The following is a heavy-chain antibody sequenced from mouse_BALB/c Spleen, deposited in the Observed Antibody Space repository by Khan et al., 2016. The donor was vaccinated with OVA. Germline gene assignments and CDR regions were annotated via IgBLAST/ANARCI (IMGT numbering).Heavy chain of an antibody. V-gene: IGHV1S135*01. D-gene: IGHD2-2*01. CDR2: IDPFSGGT. CDR1: GYSFTNYY. J-gene: IGHJ3*01. CDR3: TRHGFVAWFTY. Sequence: IQLVQSGPELMKPGASVKISCKASGYSFTNYYIHWVIQSHGKSLEWIGYIDPFSGGTTYNQKFKGKATLTVDKSSSTAYIHLSNLTSEDSAVYYCTRHGFVAWFTYWGQVNLVTVSA.